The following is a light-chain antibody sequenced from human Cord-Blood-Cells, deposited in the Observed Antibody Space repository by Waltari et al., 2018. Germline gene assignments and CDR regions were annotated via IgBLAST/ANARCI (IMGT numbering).Light chain of an antibody. CDR3: QQYYSTIP. CDR2: WAS. Sequence: DIVMNQSPDPLAVSLGERATINCKSSQSVFYSSNNKDYLAWYQQKPGQPPKLLIYWASTRESGVPGRFSGSGSGTDFTFTISSLQAEDGAVYCCQQYYSTIPIGQGTRLGIK. V-gene: IGKV4-1*01. CDR1: QSVFYSSNNKDY. J-gene: IGKJ5*01.